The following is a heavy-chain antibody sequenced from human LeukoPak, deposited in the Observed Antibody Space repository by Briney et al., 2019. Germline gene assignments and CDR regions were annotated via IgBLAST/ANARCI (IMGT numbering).Heavy chain of an antibody. CDR1: GGTFSSYA. Sequence: GSSVKVSCKASGGTFSSYAISWVRQAPGQGLEWMGRIIPILGIANYAQKFQGRVTITADKSMSTAYMELSSLRSEDTAVYYCARGSHYFDYWGQGTLVTVSS. CDR2: IIPILGIA. J-gene: IGHJ4*02. V-gene: IGHV1-69*04. CDR3: ARGSHYFDY.